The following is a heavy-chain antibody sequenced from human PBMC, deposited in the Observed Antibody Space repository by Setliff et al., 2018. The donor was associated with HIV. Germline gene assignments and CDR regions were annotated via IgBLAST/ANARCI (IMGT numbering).Heavy chain of an antibody. CDR3: ARLVGDCSAGRCYGSDRVLDY. J-gene: IGHJ4*02. CDR2: ISPNNGDT. CDR1: GYTFTDYF. V-gene: IGHV1-2*02. Sequence: ASVKVSCKASGYTFTDYFMHWVRQAPGQGLEWMGWISPNNGDTNIPQTFQGRVTMTRDTSINTAYMEFSSLRSDDTAVYYCARLVGDCSAGRCYGSDRVLDYWGQGTLVTAPQ. D-gene: IGHD2-15*01.